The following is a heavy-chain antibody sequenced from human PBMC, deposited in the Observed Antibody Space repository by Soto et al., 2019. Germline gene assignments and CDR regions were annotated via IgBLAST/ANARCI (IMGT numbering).Heavy chain of an antibody. J-gene: IGHJ3*02. CDR2: MSGSTGHT. D-gene: IGHD2-2*01. Sequence: PGGSLRLSCAASGFTFSSYAMSWVRQAPGKGLEWVSAMSGSTGHTYYADSVKGRFTISRDNSQNTLYLQMISLGAEDTAVYYCAKNLRRCSSTSCYSYLSAFDIWGQGAMVTVSS. V-gene: IGHV3-23*01. CDR1: GFTFSSYA. CDR3: AKNLRRCSSTSCYSYLSAFDI.